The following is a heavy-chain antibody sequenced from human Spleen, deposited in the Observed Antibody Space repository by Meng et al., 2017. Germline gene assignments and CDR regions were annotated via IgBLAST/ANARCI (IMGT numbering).Heavy chain of an antibody. CDR2: IYTSGST. CDR3: ARWYWYFDL. Sequence: SETLSLTCTVSGGSISGYYWNWIRQPAGKGLEWIGRIYTSGSTNYNPSLKSRVTISADTSKNQFSLNLSSVTAADTAVYYCARWYWYFDLWGRGTLVTVSS. CDR1: GGSISGYY. V-gene: IGHV4-4*07. J-gene: IGHJ2*01.